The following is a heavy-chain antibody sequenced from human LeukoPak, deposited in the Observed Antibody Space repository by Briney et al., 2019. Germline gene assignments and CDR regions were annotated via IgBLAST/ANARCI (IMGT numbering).Heavy chain of an antibody. CDR2: IYHSGST. CDR1: GGSISSGGYS. D-gene: IGHD1-14*01. J-gene: IGHJ3*02. CDR3: ASGRTPRAFDI. Sequence: SETLSLTCAVSGGSISSGGYSWSWIRQPPGKGLEWIGYIYHSGSTYYNPSLKSRVTISVDRSKNQFSLKLSSVTAADTAVYHCASGRTPRAFDIWGQGTMVTVSS. V-gene: IGHV4-30-2*01.